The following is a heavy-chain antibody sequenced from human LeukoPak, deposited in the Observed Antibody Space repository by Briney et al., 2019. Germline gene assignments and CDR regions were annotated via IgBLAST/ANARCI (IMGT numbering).Heavy chain of an antibody. CDR1: GGSISSYY. Sequence: SSETLSLTRTVSGGSISSYYWSWIRQPPGKGLEWIGYIYYSGSTNYNPSLKSRVTISVDTSKNQFSLKLSSVTAADTAVYYCAATPTGPGIFFDYWGQGTLVTVSS. J-gene: IGHJ4*02. CDR3: AATPTGPGIFFDY. V-gene: IGHV4-59*01. D-gene: IGHD4-17*01. CDR2: IYYSGST.